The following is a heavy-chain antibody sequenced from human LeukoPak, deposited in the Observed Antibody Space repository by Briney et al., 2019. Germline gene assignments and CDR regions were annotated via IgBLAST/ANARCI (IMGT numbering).Heavy chain of an antibody. Sequence: SVKVSCKASGFTFTSSAMQWVRQPRGQRLEWIGWIVVGSGNTNYAQKFQERVTITREMSTSTAYMELSSLMSEDTAVYYFAAYVGALAGSSGYWGQGTLVTVSS. CDR1: GFTFTSSA. CDR3: AAYVGALAGSSGY. V-gene: IGHV1-58*02. CDR2: IVVGSGNT. D-gene: IGHD6-19*01. J-gene: IGHJ4*02.